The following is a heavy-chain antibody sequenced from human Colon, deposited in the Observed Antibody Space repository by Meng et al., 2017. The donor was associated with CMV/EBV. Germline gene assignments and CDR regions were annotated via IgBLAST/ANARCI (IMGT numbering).Heavy chain of an antibody. V-gene: IGHV1-18*04. CDR3: AGDSVTIFGLVSVGLDY. CDR1: GYTFASYG. J-gene: IGHJ4*02. CDR2: INSYNGNT. Sequence: ASVKVSCKASGYTFASYGISWVRQAPGQGLEWMAWINSYNGNTNYADNFQGRVTVTTDTSTTTACMELRSLGSDETAVYYCAGDSVTIFGLVSVGLDYWGQGALVTVSS. D-gene: IGHD3-3*01.